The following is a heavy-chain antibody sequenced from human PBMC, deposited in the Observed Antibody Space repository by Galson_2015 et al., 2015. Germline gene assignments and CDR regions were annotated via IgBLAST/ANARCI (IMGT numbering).Heavy chain of an antibody. J-gene: IGHJ6*02. D-gene: IGHD3-10*01. V-gene: IGHV3-48*02. CDR2: ISSTSRTI. CDR1: GFTFSSYS. CDR3: ARDLGHYGSKNGYYYGMDV. Sequence: SLRLSCAASGFTFSSYSLNWVRQAPGKGLEWVSYISSTSRTIYYADSVKGRFTISRDNAKNSLYLLMNSLRDADTAVYFCARDLGHYGSKNGYYYGMDVWGQGTTVTVPS.